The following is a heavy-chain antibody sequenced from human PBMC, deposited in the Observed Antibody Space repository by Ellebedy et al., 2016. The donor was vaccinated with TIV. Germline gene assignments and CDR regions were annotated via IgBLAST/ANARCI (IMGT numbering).Heavy chain of an antibody. CDR2: ISSYNGNT. CDR3: ARGGQPRYYDSSGAPEYFQH. Sequence: ASVKVSCKASGYTFTSYGISWVRQAPGQRLEWMGWISSYNGNTNYAQKLQGRVTMTTDTSTSTAYMELRSLSSDDTAVYYCARGGQPRYYDSSGAPEYFQHWGQGTLVTVSS. CDR1: GYTFTSYG. D-gene: IGHD3-22*01. V-gene: IGHV1-18*01. J-gene: IGHJ1*01.